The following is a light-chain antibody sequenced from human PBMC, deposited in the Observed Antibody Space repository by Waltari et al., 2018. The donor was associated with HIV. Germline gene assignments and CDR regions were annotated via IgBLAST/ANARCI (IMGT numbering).Light chain of an antibody. CDR2: NND. J-gene: IGLJ3*02. CDR1: YSNIGSNT. Sequence: QSLLPQPPSASGTPGQRVTISCSGSYSNIGSNTGNWHQQLPGSAPRALIYNNDQRPSGVPDRFSGSKSGTSASLAISGLQSEDQGDYYCASWDDKLDGWVFGGGTRLTVL. V-gene: IGLV1-44*01. CDR3: ASWDDKLDGWV.